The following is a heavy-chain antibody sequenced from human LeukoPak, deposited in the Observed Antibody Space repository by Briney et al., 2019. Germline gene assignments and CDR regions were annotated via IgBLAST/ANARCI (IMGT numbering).Heavy chain of an antibody. CDR3: AAIPVDTPVSPFDP. D-gene: IGHD6-19*01. CDR1: GFSFSTYA. Sequence: PGGSLRLSCAASGFSFSTYAMTWVRQPPGKGLEWVSGISGSGSGTFYSDSVKGRFTISRDNSKNTLYLQMNSLRAEDTAVYYCAAIPVDTPVSPFDPWGQGTLVTVSS. CDR2: ISGSGSGT. J-gene: IGHJ5*02. V-gene: IGHV3-23*01.